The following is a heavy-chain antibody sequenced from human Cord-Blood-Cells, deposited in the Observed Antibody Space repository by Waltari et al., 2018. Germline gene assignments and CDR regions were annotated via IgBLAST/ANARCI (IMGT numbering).Heavy chain of an antibody. V-gene: IGHV1-2*02. D-gene: IGHD2-2*01. Sequence: QVQLVQSGAEVKKPGASVKVSCKASGYTFTGYYMHWVRQAPGQGLEWMGWINPNGGGTNYAQKFQGRVTMTRDTSISTAYMELSRLRSDDTAVYYCARAQDIVVVPAATFDYWGQGTLVTVSS. CDR2: INPNGGGT. CDR1: GYTFTGYY. J-gene: IGHJ4*02. CDR3: ARAQDIVVVPAATFDY.